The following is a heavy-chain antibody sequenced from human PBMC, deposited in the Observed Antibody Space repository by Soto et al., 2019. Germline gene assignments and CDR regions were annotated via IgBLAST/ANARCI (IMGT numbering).Heavy chain of an antibody. CDR3: ARDWSKFSYNYPYYYAMDA. CDR1: GFSVTNSY. Sequence: GGSLRLSCTVSGFSVTNSYINWVRQAPGKGLEWVSILYSSGTTYYADSVRGRFTVSRDDSKNTLFLHMNGLRADDTAVYYCARDWSKFSYNYPYYYAMDAWGQGTTVTVSS. V-gene: IGHV3-53*01. D-gene: IGHD5-18*01. J-gene: IGHJ6*02. CDR2: LYSSGTT.